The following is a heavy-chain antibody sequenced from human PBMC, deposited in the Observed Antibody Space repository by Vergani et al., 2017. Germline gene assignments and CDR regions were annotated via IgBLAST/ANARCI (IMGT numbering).Heavy chain of an antibody. CDR3: ARGEDYYYYYYMDV. V-gene: IGHV4-34*01. CDR2: INHSGST. CDR1: GGSFSGYY. J-gene: IGHJ6*03. Sequence: QVQLQQWGAGLLKPSETLSLTCAVYGGSFSGYYWSWIRQPPGKGLEWIGEINHSGSTNYNPSLKSRVTISVDTSKNQFSLKLSSVTAADTAVYYCARGEDYYYYYYMDVWGKGTTVTVSS.